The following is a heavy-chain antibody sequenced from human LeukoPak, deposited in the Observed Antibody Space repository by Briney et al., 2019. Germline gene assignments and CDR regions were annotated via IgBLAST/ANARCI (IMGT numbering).Heavy chain of an antibody. Sequence: PSETLSLTCTVSGGSISSYYWSWIRQPPGKGLEWIGYIYYSGSTNYNPSLKSRVTISVDTSKNQFSLKLSSVTAADTAVYYCARVGLAVAGTGALYYYYYYMDVWGKGTTVTVSS. CDR2: IYYSGST. V-gene: IGHV4-59*01. CDR3: ARVGLAVAGTGALYYYYYYMDV. D-gene: IGHD6-19*01. J-gene: IGHJ6*03. CDR1: GGSISSYY.